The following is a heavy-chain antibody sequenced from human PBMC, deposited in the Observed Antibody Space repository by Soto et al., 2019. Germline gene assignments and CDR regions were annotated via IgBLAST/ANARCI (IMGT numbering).Heavy chain of an antibody. D-gene: IGHD3-10*01. V-gene: IGHV3-74*01. Sequence: VQLVESGGGLFQPGGSLRLSCAVSGFTFSSFWMHWVLQAPGEGLVWVSRINTDGSSTSYAASVKGRFTISIDNAKNTHYLQMNSLRVEDTAMYYCAKRGVATFGLSYWGQGTLVTVSS. J-gene: IGHJ4*02. CDR3: AKRGVATFGLSY. CDR1: GFTFSSFW. CDR2: INTDGSST.